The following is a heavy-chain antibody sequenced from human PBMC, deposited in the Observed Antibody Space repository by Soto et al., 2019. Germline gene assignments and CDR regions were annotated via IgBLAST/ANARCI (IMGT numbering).Heavy chain of an antibody. CDR3: AKGRVRAADYYSGMDV. CDR1: GFTFSSYA. D-gene: IGHD6-25*01. Sequence: GGSLRLSCAASGFTFSSYAMSWVRQAPGKGLEWVSAISGSGGSTYYADSVKGRFTISRDNSKNTLYLQMNSLRAEDTAVYYCAKGRVRAADYYSGMDVWGQGTTVTVSS. J-gene: IGHJ6*02. V-gene: IGHV3-23*01. CDR2: ISGSGGST.